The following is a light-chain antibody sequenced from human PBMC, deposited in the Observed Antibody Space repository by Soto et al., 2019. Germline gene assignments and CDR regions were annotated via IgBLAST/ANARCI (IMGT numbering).Light chain of an antibody. CDR3: GSWDSSMTANV. CDR2: DDI. CDR1: TSNVANNF. Sequence: QSVLTQPPSVSAAPGQRVTISCSGTTSNVANNFVSWYQQFPGKAPKLLIYDDIRRPSGIPDRFSASKSGTSATLGITGLQTGEEADYYCGSWDSSMTANVFGAGTKVIV. J-gene: IGLJ1*01. V-gene: IGLV1-51*01.